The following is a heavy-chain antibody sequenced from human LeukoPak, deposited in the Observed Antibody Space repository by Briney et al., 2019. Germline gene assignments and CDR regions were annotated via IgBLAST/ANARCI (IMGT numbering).Heavy chain of an antibody. D-gene: IGHD3-16*01. J-gene: IGHJ4*02. Sequence: GGTLRLSCAASGFTFSSYGMSWVRQAPGKGLEWVSSISSSSSYIYYADSVKGRFTISRGNAKNSLYLQMNSLRAEDTAVYYCARALRLGELNGYWGQGTLVTVSS. CDR1: GFTFSSYG. V-gene: IGHV3-21*01. CDR3: ARALRLGELNGY. CDR2: ISSSSSYI.